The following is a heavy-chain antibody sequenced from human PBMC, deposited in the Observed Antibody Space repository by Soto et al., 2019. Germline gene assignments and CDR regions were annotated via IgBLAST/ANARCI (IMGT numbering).Heavy chain of an antibody. CDR3: ARPFRYSSGYNCFDY. Sequence: EVQLVESGGGLVQPGGSLRLSCAASGFTFSTYWMSWVRQAPGKGLEWVANINQDGSEKYYVDSVKGRFSISRDNAENSLYLQMNSLRAEDAALYYCARPFRYSSGYNCFDYWGQGTLLTVSS. CDR2: INQDGSEK. J-gene: IGHJ4*02. D-gene: IGHD5-18*01. V-gene: IGHV3-7*01. CDR1: GFTFSTYW.